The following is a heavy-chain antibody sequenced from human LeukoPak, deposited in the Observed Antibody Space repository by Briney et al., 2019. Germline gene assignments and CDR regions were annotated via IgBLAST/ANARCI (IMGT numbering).Heavy chain of an antibody. CDR1: GGSFSGYY. J-gene: IGHJ6*02. CDR2: IYFSGST. D-gene: IGHD3-10*01. V-gene: IGHV4-59*08. CDR3: ARRAGYYYGVDV. Sequence: SETLSLTCAVYGGSFSGYYWSWIRQPPGKGLEWIGYIYFSGSTSYNPSLRSRVTISVDTSKNQFSLKLSSVTAADTAVYYCARRAGYYYGVDVWGQGTTVTVSS.